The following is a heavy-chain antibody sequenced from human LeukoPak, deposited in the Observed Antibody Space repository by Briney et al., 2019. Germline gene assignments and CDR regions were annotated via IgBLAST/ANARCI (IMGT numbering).Heavy chain of an antibody. J-gene: IGHJ4*02. Sequence: GSLRLSCAASGFTFSGYSMNWVRQTPGKGLEWIGGLYYRGSTKSNPSLKSRVTISVDTSKTQLSLRLTSVTAADTAVYYCARQYFGYDTSGPYAHFDSWGQGTLVTVSS. CDR1: GFTFSGYS. CDR3: ARQYFGYDTSGPYAHFDS. D-gene: IGHD3-22*01. V-gene: IGHV4-59*08. CDR2: LYYRGST.